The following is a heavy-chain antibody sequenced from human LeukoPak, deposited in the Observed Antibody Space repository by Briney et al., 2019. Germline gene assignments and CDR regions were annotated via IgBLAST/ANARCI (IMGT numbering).Heavy chain of an antibody. V-gene: IGHV3-9*01. CDR1: GFTFEDYA. J-gene: IGHJ2*01. Sequence: PGRSRRLSCAASGFTFEDYAMHWVRQAPGKGLEWVSGISWNSGHIGYADSVKGRFTISRDNAKNSLYLQMNSLRAGDTALYYCAKDRRHTVSGGYFDLWGRGTTVTVSS. D-gene: IGHD3-10*01. CDR2: ISWNSGHI. CDR3: AKDRRHTVSGGYFDL.